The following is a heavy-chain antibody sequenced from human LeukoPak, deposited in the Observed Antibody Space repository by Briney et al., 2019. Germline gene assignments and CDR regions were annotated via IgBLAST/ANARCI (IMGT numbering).Heavy chain of an antibody. CDR2: IAGGGSST. CDR1: GFTFSSYW. CDR3: VKDPDPRYCSSTSCSPI. V-gene: IGHV3-23*01. J-gene: IGHJ3*02. D-gene: IGHD2-2*01. Sequence: SGGSLRLSCAASGFTFSSYWMHWVRQAPGKGLEWVSVIAGGGSSTYYADSVKGRFTISRDNSKNTLYLQMNSLRVEDTAVYYCVKDPDPRYCSSTSCSPIWGQGTMVTVSS.